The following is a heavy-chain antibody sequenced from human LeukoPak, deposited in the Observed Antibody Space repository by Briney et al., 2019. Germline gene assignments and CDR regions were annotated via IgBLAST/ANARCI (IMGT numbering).Heavy chain of an antibody. CDR2: ISDDGSNK. J-gene: IGHJ4*02. CDR3: ARDTHYGSPNYFDY. V-gene: IGHV3-30-3*01. CDR1: GFTFSSYA. D-gene: IGHD4-17*01. Sequence: GRSLRLSCAASGFTFSSYAMHWVRQAPGKGLEWVTLISDDGSNKYYADSVKGRFTISRDNSKNTLYLQMNSLRPEDTAVYYCARDTHYGSPNYFDYWGQGTLVTVSA.